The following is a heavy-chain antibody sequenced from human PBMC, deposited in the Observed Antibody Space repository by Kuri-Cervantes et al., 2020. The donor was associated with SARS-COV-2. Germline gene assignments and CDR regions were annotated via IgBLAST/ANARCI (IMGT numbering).Heavy chain of an antibody. V-gene: IGHV3-30-3*01. CDR2: ISYDGSNK. J-gene: IGHJ6*02. CDR1: GFTFSSYA. CDR3: AREGSGSYWHYYYGMDV. Sequence: GESLKISCAASGFTFSSYAMHWVRQAPGKGLEWVAVISYDGSNKYYADSVKGRFTISRDNPKNTLYLQMNSLRAEDTAVYYCAREGSGSYWHYYYGMDVWGQGTTVTVSS. D-gene: IGHD1-26*01.